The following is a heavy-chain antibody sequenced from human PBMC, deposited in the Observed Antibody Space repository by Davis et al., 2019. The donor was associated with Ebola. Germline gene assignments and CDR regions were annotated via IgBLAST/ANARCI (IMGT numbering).Heavy chain of an antibody. Sequence: ASVKVSCKASGYSFTTYGMNWVRQAPGQGLEWMGWININTGNPTYAQGFTGRFVFSLDTYVSTAYLQITSLKAEDTAVYYGARSSYTWYFSGMDVWGKGTTVTVSS. D-gene: IGHD2-2*01. CDR3: ARSSYTWYFSGMDV. V-gene: IGHV7-4-1*02. J-gene: IGHJ6*04. CDR2: ININTGNP. CDR1: GYSFTTYG.